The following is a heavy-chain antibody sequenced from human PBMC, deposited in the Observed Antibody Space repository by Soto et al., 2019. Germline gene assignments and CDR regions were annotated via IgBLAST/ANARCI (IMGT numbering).Heavy chain of an antibody. J-gene: IGHJ6*02. D-gene: IGHD6-6*01. Sequence: ASVKVSCKASGYTFTSYAMHWVRQAPGQRLEWMGWINAGNGNTKYSQKFQGRVTITRDTSASTAYMELSSLRSEDTAVYYCARDPWSIAARPPYYYYGMDVWGQGTTVTVSS. V-gene: IGHV1-3*01. CDR3: ARDPWSIAARPPYYYYGMDV. CDR2: INAGNGNT. CDR1: GYTFTSYA.